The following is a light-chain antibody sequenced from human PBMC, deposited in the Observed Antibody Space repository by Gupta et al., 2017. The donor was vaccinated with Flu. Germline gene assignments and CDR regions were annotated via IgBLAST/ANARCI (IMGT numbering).Light chain of an antibody. CDR2: KAS. J-gene: IGKJ1*01. Sequence: DIQMTQSPSPLSASVGDRVTITCRASQSISSWLDWYQQKPGKAPKLLIYKASSLESGVPSRFSGSGSGTEFTLTISSLQPDDFATYYCQQDNSYPWTFGQGTKVEIK. CDR3: QQDNSYPWT. CDR1: QSISSW. V-gene: IGKV1-5*03.